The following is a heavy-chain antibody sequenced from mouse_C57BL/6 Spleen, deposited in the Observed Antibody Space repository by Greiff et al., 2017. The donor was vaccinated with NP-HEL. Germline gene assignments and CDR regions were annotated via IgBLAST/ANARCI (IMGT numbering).Heavy chain of an antibody. J-gene: IGHJ2*01. CDR1: GFTFSSYG. CDR3: ARDGDSSYEDYFDY. D-gene: IGHD1-1*01. V-gene: IGHV5-6*01. CDR2: ISSGGSYT. Sequence: EVKLMESGGDLVKPGGSLKLSCAASGFTFSSYGMSWVRQTPDKRLEWVATISSGGSYTYYPDSVKGRFTISRDNAKNTLYLQMSSLKSEDTAMYYCARDGDSSYEDYFDYWGQGTTLTVSS.